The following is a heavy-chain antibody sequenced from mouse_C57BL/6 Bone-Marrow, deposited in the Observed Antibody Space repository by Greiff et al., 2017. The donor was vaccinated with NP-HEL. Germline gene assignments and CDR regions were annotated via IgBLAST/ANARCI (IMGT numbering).Heavy chain of an antibody. CDR1: GFTFSSYG. D-gene: IGHD1-1*01. Sequence: EVKLVDSGGDLVKPGGSLKLSCAASGFTFSSYGMSWVRQTPDKRLEWVATISSGGSYTYYPDSVKGRFTISRDNAKNTLYLQMSSLKSEDTAMYYCARLITTVVEYFDYWGQGTTLTVSS. CDR2: ISSGGSYT. J-gene: IGHJ2*01. CDR3: ARLITTVVEYFDY. V-gene: IGHV5-6*02.